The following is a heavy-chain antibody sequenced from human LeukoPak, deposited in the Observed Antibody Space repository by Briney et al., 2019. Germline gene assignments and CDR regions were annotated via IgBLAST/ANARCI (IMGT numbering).Heavy chain of an antibody. J-gene: IGHJ4*02. Sequence: GRSLRLSCAASGFTFNTYAMHWVRQAPGKGLEWVAVIAYDGNNKYYADSVRGRFTISRDNSKNTLYLQMNSLRAEDTAVYYCAKDGFRAARPSHFDYGGQGTLVTVSS. V-gene: IGHV3-30-3*01. CDR1: GFTFNTYA. CDR2: IAYDGNNK. D-gene: IGHD6-6*01. CDR3: AKDGFRAARPSHFDY.